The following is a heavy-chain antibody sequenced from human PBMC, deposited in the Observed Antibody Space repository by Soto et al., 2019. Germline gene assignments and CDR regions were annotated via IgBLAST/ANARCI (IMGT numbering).Heavy chain of an antibody. Sequence: EVQLVESGGGLVQPGGSLRLSCAASGFTFSSYSMNWVRQAPGKGLEWVSYISSSSSTIYYADSVKGRFTISRDNAKNSLYLQMNSLRAEDTAVYYCATPFYSGSCDYWGQGTLVTVSS. V-gene: IGHV3-48*01. CDR3: ATPFYSGSCDY. J-gene: IGHJ4*02. D-gene: IGHD1-26*01. CDR2: ISSSSSTI. CDR1: GFTFSSYS.